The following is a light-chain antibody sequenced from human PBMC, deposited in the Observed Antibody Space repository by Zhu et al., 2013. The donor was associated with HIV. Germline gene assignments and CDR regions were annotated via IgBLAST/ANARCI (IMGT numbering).Light chain of an antibody. J-gene: IGKJ2*01. Sequence: DVRVTQAPATLSASVGDRVTIPCRLSQRSSAWLAWYRQRPPSPPTLLLYNVSTLHPSVSSRFTGSLSGTEFTLTIASLKPDDFVNLIFVQQYVSYPYTF. CDR3: QQYVSYPYT. V-gene: IGKV1-5*03. CDR1: QRSSAW. CDR2: NVS.